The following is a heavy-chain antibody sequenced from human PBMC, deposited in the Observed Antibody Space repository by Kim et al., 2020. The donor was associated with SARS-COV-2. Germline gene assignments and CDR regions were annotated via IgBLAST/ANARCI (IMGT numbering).Heavy chain of an antibody. D-gene: IGHD5-18*01. Sequence: SKKGRFTIARDHSKNPLSVQMNSLRVEDTAVYYCARDGRTAMVTVGEGDYWGQGTLVTVSS. V-gene: IGHV3-30*01. CDR3: ARDGRTAMVTVGEGDY. J-gene: IGHJ4*02.